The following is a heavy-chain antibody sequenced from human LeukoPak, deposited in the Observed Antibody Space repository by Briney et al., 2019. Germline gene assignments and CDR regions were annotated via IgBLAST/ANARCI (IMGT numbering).Heavy chain of an antibody. CDR3: AKDFFDLAYCGGDCPSLGMDI. Sequence: PGGSLRLSCAASGFTFSSYAMSWVRQAPGKGLEWVSAISGSGGSTYYADSVKGRFTISRDNSKNTLYLQMNSLRAEDTAVYYCAKDFFDLAYCGGDCPSLGMDIWGQGTMVTVSS. D-gene: IGHD2-21*02. CDR2: ISGSGGST. CDR1: GFTFSSYA. V-gene: IGHV3-23*01. J-gene: IGHJ3*02.